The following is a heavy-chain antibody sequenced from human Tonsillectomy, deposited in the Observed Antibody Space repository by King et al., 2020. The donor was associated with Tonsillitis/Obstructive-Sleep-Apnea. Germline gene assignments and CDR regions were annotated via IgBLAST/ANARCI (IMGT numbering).Heavy chain of an antibody. J-gene: IGHJ4*02. V-gene: IGHV4-31*03. D-gene: IGHD4-17*01. CDR2: SLFSGRT. CDR3: ARAPVTNPFSDY. CDR1: GGSSSSGGYY. Sequence: QLQESGPGLVKPSHTLSLTCTVSGGSSSSGGYYWSWILQHPDKGREGLGYSLFSGRTYYNSALKIRVTISVDTSKNQFSLKLISVTAADTAVYYCARAPVTNPFSDYWGQGTLVTVSS.